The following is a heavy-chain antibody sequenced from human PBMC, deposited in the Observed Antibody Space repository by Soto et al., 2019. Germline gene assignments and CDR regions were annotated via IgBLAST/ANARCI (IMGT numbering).Heavy chain of an antibody. J-gene: IGHJ4*02. D-gene: IGHD5-12*01. Sequence: PSETLSLTCPVSGGSIRSSSCYWGWIRQPPGKGLEWIGSIYYSGSTYYNPSLKSRVTISVDTSKNQFSLKLSSVTAADTAVYYCATRGYSGYDDIDYWGQGTLVTVSS. V-gene: IGHV4-39*01. CDR1: GGSIRSSSCY. CDR3: ATRGYSGYDDIDY. CDR2: IYYSGST.